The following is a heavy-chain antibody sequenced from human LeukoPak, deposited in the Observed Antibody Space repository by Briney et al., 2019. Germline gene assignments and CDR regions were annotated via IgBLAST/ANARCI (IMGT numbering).Heavy chain of an antibody. CDR1: GGTFSSYA. CDR3: ARSSSPAYSSSWYEDRNWFDP. Sequence: PLASVKVSCKASGGTFSSYAISWVRQAPGQGLEWMGGIIPIFGTANYAQKLQGRVTMTTDTSTSTAYMELRSLRSDDTAVYYCARSSSPAYSSSWYEDRNWFDPWGQGTLVTVSS. J-gene: IGHJ5*02. CDR2: IIPIFGTA. V-gene: IGHV1-69*05. D-gene: IGHD6-13*01.